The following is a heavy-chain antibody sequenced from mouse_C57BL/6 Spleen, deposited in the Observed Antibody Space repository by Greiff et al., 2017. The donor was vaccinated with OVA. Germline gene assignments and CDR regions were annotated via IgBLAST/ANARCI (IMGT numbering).Heavy chain of an antibody. D-gene: IGHD1-1*01. CDR1: GYTFTSYW. J-gene: IGHJ4*01. V-gene: IGHV1-72*01. CDR2: IDPNSGGT. Sequence: QVQLQQPGAELVKPGASVKLSCKASGYTFTSYWMHWVKQRPGRGREWIGRIDPNSGGTKYNEKFKSKATLTVDKPSSTAYMQLSSLTSEDSAVYYCASFITAVVANYAMDYWGQGTSVTVSS. CDR3: ASFITAVVANYAMDY.